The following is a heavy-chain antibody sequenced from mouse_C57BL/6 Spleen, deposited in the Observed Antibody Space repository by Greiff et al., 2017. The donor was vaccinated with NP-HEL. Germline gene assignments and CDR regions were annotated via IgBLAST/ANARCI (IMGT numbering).Heavy chain of an antibody. CDR2: ISSGSSTI. V-gene: IGHV5-17*01. J-gene: IGHJ2*01. Sequence: EVMLVESGGGLVKPGGSLKLSCAASGFTFSDYGMHWVRQAPEKGLEWVAYISSGSSTIYYVDTVKGRFTISRDNAKNTLFLQMTSLRSEDMAMYYCASYYSNYGVEYYFDYWGQGTTLTVSS. CDR1: GFTFSDYG. D-gene: IGHD2-5*01. CDR3: ASYYSNYGVEYYFDY.